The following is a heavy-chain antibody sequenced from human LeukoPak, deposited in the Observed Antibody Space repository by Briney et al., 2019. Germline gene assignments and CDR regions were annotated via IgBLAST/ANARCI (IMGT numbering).Heavy chain of an antibody. CDR3: ARDGVATTDWQRDY. CDR2: IIGSGGST. J-gene: IGHJ4*02. D-gene: IGHD5-12*01. CDR1: GFTPSSFS. Sequence: GGSLRLSRAVSGFTPSSFSMTWVRQPPGGGGEWGSAIIGSGGSTHYADSVKGRFTISRDNSKNTLYVQMNSLRAEDTAVYYCARDGVATTDWQRDYWGQGTLVTVSS. V-gene: IGHV3-23*01.